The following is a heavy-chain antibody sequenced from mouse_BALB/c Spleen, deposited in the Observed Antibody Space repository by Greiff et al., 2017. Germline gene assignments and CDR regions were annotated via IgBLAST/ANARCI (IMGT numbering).Heavy chain of an antibody. CDR3: ARDDGYGGAMDY. V-gene: IGHV1S29*02. J-gene: IGHJ4*01. CDR2: IYPYNGGT. CDR1: GYTFTDYN. D-gene: IGHD2-3*01. Sequence: EVQLQQSGPELVKPGASVKISCKASGYTFTDYNMHWVKQSHGKSLEWIGYIYPYNGGTGYNQKFKSKATFTVDNSTSTAYMELRSLTSEDSAVYYCARDDGYGGAMDYWGQGTSVTVSS.